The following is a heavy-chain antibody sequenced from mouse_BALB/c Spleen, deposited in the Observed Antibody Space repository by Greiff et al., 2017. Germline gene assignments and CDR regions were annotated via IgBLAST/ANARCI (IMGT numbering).Heavy chain of an antibody. V-gene: IGHV1-15*01. CDR2: IDPETGGT. Sequence: VQLQQSGAELVRPGASVTLSCKASGYTFTDYEMHWVKQTPVHGLEWIGAIDPETGGTAYNQKFKGKATLTADKSSSTAYMELRSLTSEDSAVYYCTKGTTVVATDAMDYWGQGTSVTVSS. J-gene: IGHJ4*01. D-gene: IGHD1-1*01. CDR3: TKGTTVVATDAMDY. CDR1: GYTFTDYE.